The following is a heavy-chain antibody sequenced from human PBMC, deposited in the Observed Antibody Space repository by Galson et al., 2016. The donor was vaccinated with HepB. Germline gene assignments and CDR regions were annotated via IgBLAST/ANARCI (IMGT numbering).Heavy chain of an antibody. Sequence: SLRLSCAASGFTFSDYYMSWIRQAPGKGLEWISYINVLSTYTKYADSVQGRFTISRDNANNSLFLQMNSLRADDTAVYFCARGSLGTFGSLHRDYFQYWGQGTPVAVSS. CDR3: ARGSLGTFGSLHRDYFQY. CDR1: GFTFSDYY. CDR2: INVLSTYT. J-gene: IGHJ1*01. V-gene: IGHV3-11*05. D-gene: IGHD3-3*01.